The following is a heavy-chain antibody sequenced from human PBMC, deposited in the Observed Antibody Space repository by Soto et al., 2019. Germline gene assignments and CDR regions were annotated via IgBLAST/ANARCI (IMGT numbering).Heavy chain of an antibody. Sequence: LTCVVSGDSVSSSSGAWIWIRQSPSRGLEWLGRTYYRSQFYHDYAISVRGRISINPDTTRNQFSLQLNSVTPEDTAVYYCASNDWNFVTSSDFWGQGILVTVS. CDR2: TYYRSQFYH. D-gene: IGHD1-7*01. CDR3: ASNDWNFVTSSDF. CDR1: GDSVSSSSGA. J-gene: IGHJ4*02. V-gene: IGHV6-1*01.